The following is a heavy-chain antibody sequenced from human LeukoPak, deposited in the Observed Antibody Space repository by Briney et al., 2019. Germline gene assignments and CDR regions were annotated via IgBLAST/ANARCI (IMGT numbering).Heavy chain of an antibody. Sequence: GGSLRLSCAASGFTFSSYAMHWVRQAPGKGLEYVSAISSNGGSTYYANSVKGRFTISRDNSKNTLYLQMGSLRAEDMAVYYCARGSPSYGIHDYWGQGTLVTVSS. CDR3: ARGSPSYGIHDY. V-gene: IGHV3-64*01. J-gene: IGHJ4*02. D-gene: IGHD1-26*01. CDR2: ISSNGGST. CDR1: GFTFSSYA.